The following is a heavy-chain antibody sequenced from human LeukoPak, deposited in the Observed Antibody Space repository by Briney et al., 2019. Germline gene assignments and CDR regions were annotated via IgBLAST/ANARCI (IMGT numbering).Heavy chain of an antibody. V-gene: IGHV4-34*01. CDR2: INHSGST. J-gene: IGHJ4*02. Sequence: NPSETLSLTCAVYGGSFSGYYWSWIRQPPGKGLEWIGEINHSGSTNYNSSLKSRVTISVDTSKNQFSLKLSSVTAADTAVYYCARDGIAADIWGQGTLVTVSS. D-gene: IGHD6-13*01. CDR1: GGSFSGYY. CDR3: ARDGIAADI.